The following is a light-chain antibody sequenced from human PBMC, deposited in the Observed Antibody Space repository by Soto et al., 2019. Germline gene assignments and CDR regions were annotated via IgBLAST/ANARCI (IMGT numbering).Light chain of an antibody. CDR3: HQYDSWT. J-gene: IGKJ1*01. CDR2: DAS. Sequence: EIVMTQSPAALSVSRGERAALSCRTSQSVSSNLAWYQQKPGQAPRLLIYDASNRATGIPARFSGSGSGTDFTLTISSLEPEDFAVYYCHQYDSWTFGQGTKVDIK. V-gene: IGKV3D-15*01. CDR1: QSVSSN.